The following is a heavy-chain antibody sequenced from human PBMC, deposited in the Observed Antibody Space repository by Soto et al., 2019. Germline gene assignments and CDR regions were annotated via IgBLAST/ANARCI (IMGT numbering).Heavy chain of an antibody. V-gene: IGHV3-73*01. Sequence: LRLSCAASGFTFSGSAMHWVRQASGKGLEWVGRIRSKANSYATAYAASVKGRFTISRDDSKNTAYLQMNSLKTEDTAVYYCTSVPPKYSSSWRYDAFDIWGQGTMVTVSS. CDR1: GFTFSGSA. D-gene: IGHD6-13*01. CDR3: TSVPPKYSSSWRYDAFDI. J-gene: IGHJ3*02. CDR2: IRSKANSYAT.